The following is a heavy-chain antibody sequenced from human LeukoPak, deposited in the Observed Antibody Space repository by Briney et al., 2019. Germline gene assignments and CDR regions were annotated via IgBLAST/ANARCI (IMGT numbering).Heavy chain of an antibody. J-gene: IGHJ5*02. V-gene: IGHV4-39*07. D-gene: IGHD2-2*01. CDR2: IYYSGST. CDR3: ARGTSSSTSWVGLDWFDP. Sequence: SETLSLTCTVSGGSISSSSYYWGWIRQPPGKGLEWIGSIYYSGSTNYNPSLKSRVTMSVDTSKNQFSLKLSSVTAADTAVYYCARGTSSSTSWVGLDWFDPWGQGTLVTVSS. CDR1: GGSISSSSYY.